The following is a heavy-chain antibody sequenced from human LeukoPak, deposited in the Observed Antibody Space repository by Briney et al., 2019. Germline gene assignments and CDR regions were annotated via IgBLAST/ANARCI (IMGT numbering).Heavy chain of an antibody. J-gene: IGHJ4*02. CDR3: ASSYDFWSGYSQFDY. CDR1: GFTFSRYD. D-gene: IGHD3-3*01. CDR2: ISSSSNDI. V-gene: IGHV3-21*01. Sequence: GGSLRLSCAASGFTFSRYDMNGVRQAPGKGLEWVSLISSSSNDIYYADSVKGRFTISRDNAKSSLYLQMNSLRAEDTAVYYCASSYDFWSGYSQFDYWGQGTLVTVSS.